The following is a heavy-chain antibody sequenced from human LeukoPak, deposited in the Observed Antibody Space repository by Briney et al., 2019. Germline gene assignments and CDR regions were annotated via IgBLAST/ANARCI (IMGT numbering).Heavy chain of an antibody. Sequence: ASVKVSCKASGYTFTSYGISWVRQAPGQGLEWMGWISAYNGNTNYAQKLQGRVTMTTDTSTSTAYMELRSLRSDDTAVYYCARALPPNGITMVRGAADYWGQGTLVTVSS. V-gene: IGHV1-18*01. CDR2: ISAYNGNT. D-gene: IGHD3-10*01. CDR1: GYTFTSYG. CDR3: ARALPPNGITMVRGAADY. J-gene: IGHJ4*02.